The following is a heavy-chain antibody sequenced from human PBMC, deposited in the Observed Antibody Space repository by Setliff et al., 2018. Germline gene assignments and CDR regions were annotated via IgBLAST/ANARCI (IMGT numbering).Heavy chain of an antibody. D-gene: IGHD3-3*01. CDR2: FHTGGST. CDR3: ARAGPTVTFFRVLVISWWDP. CDR1: GDSISSGSYY. J-gene: IGHJ5*02. V-gene: IGHV4-61*09. Sequence: SETLSLTCTVSGDSISSGSYYWTWIRQPAGKGLEWIGHFHTGGSTNYNRSLRSRVSISVDTSKNQFSLKLSSVTAADTAKYYCARAGPTVTFFRVLVISWWDPWGQGSLVTVSS.